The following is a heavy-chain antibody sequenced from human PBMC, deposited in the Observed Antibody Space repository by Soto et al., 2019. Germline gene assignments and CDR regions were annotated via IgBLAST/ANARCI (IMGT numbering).Heavy chain of an antibody. CDR2: ISHDGGNK. CDR1: GFTFSSTG. D-gene: IGHD6-19*01. J-gene: IGHJ4*02. CDR3: AKDWGIAVAAH. V-gene: IGHV3-30*18. Sequence: QVQLVESGGGVVQPGGALRLSCAASGFTFSSTGMHWVRQAPGKGLEWVAVISHDGGNKYYGDSVKGRFTISRDNSKNTLYLHMNSLRADDTAVYYCAKDWGIAVAAHWGQGTLVTVSS.